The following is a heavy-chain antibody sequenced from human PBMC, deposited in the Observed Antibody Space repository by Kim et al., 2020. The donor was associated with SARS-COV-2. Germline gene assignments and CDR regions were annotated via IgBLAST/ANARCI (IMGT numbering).Heavy chain of an antibody. Sequence: GGSLRLSCAASGFTFSSYSMNWVRQAPGKGLEWVSSISSSSSYIYYADSVKGRFTISRDNAKNSLYLQMNSLRAEDTAVYYCARSIAAAAEDAFDIWGQGTMVTVSS. D-gene: IGHD6-13*01. CDR1: GFTFSSYS. J-gene: IGHJ3*02. V-gene: IGHV3-21*01. CDR2: ISSSSSYI. CDR3: ARSIAAAAEDAFDI.